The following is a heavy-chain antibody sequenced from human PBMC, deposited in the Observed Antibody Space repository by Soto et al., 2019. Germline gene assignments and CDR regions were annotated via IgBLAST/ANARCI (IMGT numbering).Heavy chain of an antibody. CDR1: GYTFTGYY. Sequence: ASVKVSCKASGYTFTGYYLHWVRQAPGQGLEWMGWINPNSGGTNYAQKFQGRVTMTRDTSISTAYMELSRLGSDDTAVYYCARPRVQTAVAGFDYWGLGTLVTVSS. CDR3: ARPRVQTAVAGFDY. D-gene: IGHD6-19*01. CDR2: INPNSGGT. V-gene: IGHV1-2*02. J-gene: IGHJ4*02.